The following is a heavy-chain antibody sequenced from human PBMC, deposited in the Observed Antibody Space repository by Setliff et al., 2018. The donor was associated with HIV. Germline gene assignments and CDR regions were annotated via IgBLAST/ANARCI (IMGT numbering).Heavy chain of an antibody. J-gene: IGHJ4*02. V-gene: IGHV3-30*02. D-gene: IGHD3-16*01. Sequence: GGSLRLSCEASGFTFSSHGMHWLRQAPGKGLEWVTFIRYDGSDIHYADSVKGRFTISRDNSRNTLYLQMNSLRVEDAAVYYCAKDLGLREGSSPFDNWGQGTLVTVSS. CDR2: IRYDGSDI. CDR1: GFTFSSHG. CDR3: AKDLGLREGSSPFDN.